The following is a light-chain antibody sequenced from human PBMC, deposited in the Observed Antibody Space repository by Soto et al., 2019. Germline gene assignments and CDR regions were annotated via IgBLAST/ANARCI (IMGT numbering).Light chain of an antibody. CDR1: QSVLYSSNNKTY. J-gene: IGKJ1*01. V-gene: IGKV4-1*01. Sequence: DIVMTKSPDSLAVSLGEMATINGKSSQSVLYSSNNKTYLAWYQQKPGQPHKLLIYWASTRQAVVPDRFSGSGSGTDFTLTISSLQAEDVAVYYCQQYYSTPLTFGQGTKVDIK. CDR3: QQYYSTPLT. CDR2: WAS.